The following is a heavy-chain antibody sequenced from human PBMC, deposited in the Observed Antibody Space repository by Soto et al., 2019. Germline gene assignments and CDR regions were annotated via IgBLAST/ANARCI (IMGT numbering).Heavy chain of an antibody. CDR1: GYTFTNYW. CDR3: TRWEGATSYYYYGMDV. Sequence: GESLKISCDGSGYTFTNYWIGWVRQMPGKGLEWMGIIFPGDSATRYSTSFQGQVTISADKSISTAYLQWSSLKASDTAMYYCTRWEGATSYYYYGMDVWGQGTTVTVSS. D-gene: IGHD1-26*01. J-gene: IGHJ6*02. CDR2: IFPGDSAT. V-gene: IGHV5-51*01.